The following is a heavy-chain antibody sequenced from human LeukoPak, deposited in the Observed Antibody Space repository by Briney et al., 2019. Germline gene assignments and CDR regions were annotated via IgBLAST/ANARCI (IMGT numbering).Heavy chain of an antibody. Sequence: ASVKVSCKASGYTFTSYYMYWVRQAPGQGLEWMGIINPSGGSTSYAQKFQGRVTMTRDMSTSTAYMELRSLRSDDTAVYYCARDPLAYCAGDCYHRFFDYWGQGTLVTVSS. V-gene: IGHV1-46*01. CDR1: GYTFTSYY. D-gene: IGHD2-21*02. J-gene: IGHJ4*02. CDR3: ARDPLAYCAGDCYHRFFDY. CDR2: INPSGGST.